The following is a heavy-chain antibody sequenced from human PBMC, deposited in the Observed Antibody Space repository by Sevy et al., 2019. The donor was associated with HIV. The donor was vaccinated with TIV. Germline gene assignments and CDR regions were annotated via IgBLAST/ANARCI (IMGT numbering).Heavy chain of an antibody. D-gene: IGHD3-22*01. CDR2: INPNSRGT. CDR1: GYTFTGYS. CDR3: ARVWNSDYYDSSGPNWFDP. V-gene: IGHV1-2*02. Sequence: ASVKVSCKASGYTFTGYSMHWVRQAPGQRLEWMGWINPNSRGTNYAQKFQGRVTMTRDTSISTAYMELSRLKFDDTAVYYCARVWNSDYYDSSGPNWFDPWGQGTLVTVSS. J-gene: IGHJ5*02.